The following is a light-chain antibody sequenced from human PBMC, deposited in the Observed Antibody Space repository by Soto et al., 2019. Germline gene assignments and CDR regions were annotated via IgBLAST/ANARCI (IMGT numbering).Light chain of an antibody. J-gene: IGLJ1*01. CDR2: EVS. CDR3: SSYTSSTSYV. Sequence: QSVLTQPASVSGSPGQSITISCTGTSSDVGGYNYVSWYQQHPGKAPKLMIYEVSNRPSGVSNRFSGSKSGNTVSLTISGLQAEHEADYSCSSYTSSTSYVFGRGTKV. CDR1: SSDVGGYNY. V-gene: IGLV2-14*01.